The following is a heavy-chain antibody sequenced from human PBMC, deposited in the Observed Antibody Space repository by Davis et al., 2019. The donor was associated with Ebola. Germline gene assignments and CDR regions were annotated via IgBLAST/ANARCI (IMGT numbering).Heavy chain of an antibody. V-gene: IGHV4-59*08. CDR1: GGSISSDY. D-gene: IGHD2-2*01. J-gene: IGHJ5*02. CDR3: AKYGLYCSSSTCSNWFDP. CDR2: IYYSGST. Sequence: GSLRLSCTVSGGSISSDYWNWIRQPPGKGLEWIGYIYYSGSTNYNPSLKSRVTMSVDTSKNQVSLKLSSVTAADTAVYYCAKYGLYCSSSTCSNWFDPWGQGTLVTVSS.